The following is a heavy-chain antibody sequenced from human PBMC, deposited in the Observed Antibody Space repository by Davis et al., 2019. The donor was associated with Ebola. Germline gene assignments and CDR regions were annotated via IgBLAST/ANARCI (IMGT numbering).Heavy chain of an antibody. CDR1: GFTFSGSA. Sequence: GGSLRLSCPASGFTFSGSAMHWVRQASGKGLEWVGRIRSKANSYATAYAASVKGRFTTSRDDSKNTAYLQMNSLKTEDTAVYYCTSTDTRNRGDYWGQGTLVTVSS. V-gene: IGHV3-73*01. CDR2: IRSKANSYAT. J-gene: IGHJ4*02. D-gene: IGHD1-14*01. CDR3: TSTDTRNRGDY.